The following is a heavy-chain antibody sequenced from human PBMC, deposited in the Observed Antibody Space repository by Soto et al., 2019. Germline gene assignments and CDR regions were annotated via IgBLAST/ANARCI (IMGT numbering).Heavy chain of an antibody. V-gene: IGHV4-34*01. Sequence: SETLSLTCAVYGGSFSGYYWSWIRQPPGKGLEWFGEINHSGSTNYNPSLKSRVTISVDTSKNQFSLKLSSVTAADTAVYYCARGVLGLYDFWSNYYYYYMDVWGKGTTVTVSS. D-gene: IGHD3-3*01. CDR3: ARGVLGLYDFWSNYYYYYMDV. CDR1: GGSFSGYY. J-gene: IGHJ6*03. CDR2: INHSGST.